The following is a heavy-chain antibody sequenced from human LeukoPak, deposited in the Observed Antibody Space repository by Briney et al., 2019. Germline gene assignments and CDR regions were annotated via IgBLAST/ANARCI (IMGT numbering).Heavy chain of an antibody. D-gene: IGHD1-26*01. CDR2: INAGNGNT. CDR3: ATGSLLWTPSGSYYLD. V-gene: IGHV1-3*01. CDR1: GYTFTSYA. J-gene: IGHJ4*02. Sequence: GASVKVSCKASGYTFTSYAMHWVRQAPGQRLEWMGWINAGNGNTKYSQKFQGRVTITRDTSASTAYMELSSLRSEDTAVYYCATGSLLWTPSGSYYLDWGRGTLVTVSS.